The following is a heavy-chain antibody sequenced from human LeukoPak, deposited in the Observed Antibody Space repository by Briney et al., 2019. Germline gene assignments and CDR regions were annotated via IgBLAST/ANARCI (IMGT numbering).Heavy chain of an antibody. CDR1: GYSISSGYY. CDR2: IYYSGST. V-gene: IGHV4-61*01. J-gene: IGHJ6*03. D-gene: IGHD3-3*01. CDR3: ARGAYDFWSGSQNYYMDV. Sequence: SETLSLTCTVSGYSISSGYYWAWIRQPPGKGLEWIGYIYYSGSTNYNPSLKSRVTISVDTSKNQFSLKLSSVTAADTAVYYCARGAYDFWSGSQNYYMDVWGKGTTVTVSS.